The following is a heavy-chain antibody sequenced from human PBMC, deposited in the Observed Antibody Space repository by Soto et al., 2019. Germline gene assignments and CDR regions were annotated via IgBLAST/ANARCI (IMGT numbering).Heavy chain of an antibody. CDR1: GITLNNAW. CDR2: IKSMVDGATI. V-gene: IGHV3-15*01. CDR3: ITIAWAGSEYN. D-gene: IGHD3-10*01. J-gene: IGHJ4*02. Sequence: EVQLVESGGGLVKPGESLTLSCAASGITLNNAWMSWVRQAPGKGLEWVGRIKSMVDGATIDYASPVQGRFIISRDDSRNTLYLQMNSLKTEDSAVYYCITIAWAGSEYNWGRGTLVTVSS.